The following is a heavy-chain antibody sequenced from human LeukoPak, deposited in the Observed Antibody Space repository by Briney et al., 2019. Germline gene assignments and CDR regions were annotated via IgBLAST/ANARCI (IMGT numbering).Heavy chain of an antibody. J-gene: IGHJ6*03. D-gene: IGHD5-24*01. CDR1: GFTFSSYW. CDR2: IKQDGSEK. CDR3: ARVAGDGYNSYYYYYYYMDV. Sequence: PGGSLRLSCAASGFTFSSYWMSWVRQAPGKGLEWVANIKQDGSEKYYVDSVKGRFTISRDNAKNSLYLQMNSLRAEDTAVYYCARVAGDGYNSYYYYYYYMDVWGKGTLVTVSS. V-gene: IGHV3-7*01.